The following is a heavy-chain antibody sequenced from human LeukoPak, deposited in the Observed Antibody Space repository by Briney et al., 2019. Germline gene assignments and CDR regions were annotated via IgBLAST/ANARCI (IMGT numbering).Heavy chain of an antibody. CDR1: GFTFSSYW. D-gene: IGHD6-19*01. J-gene: IGHJ4*02. V-gene: IGHV3-74*01. Sequence: GSLRLSCAASGFTFSSYWMHWVRQAPGKGLVWVSRINSDGSSTSYADSVKGRFTISRDNAKNTLYLQMNSLRAEDTAVYYCARVRYSSGWYTDWGQGTLVTVSS. CDR2: INSDGSST. CDR3: ARVRYSSGWYTD.